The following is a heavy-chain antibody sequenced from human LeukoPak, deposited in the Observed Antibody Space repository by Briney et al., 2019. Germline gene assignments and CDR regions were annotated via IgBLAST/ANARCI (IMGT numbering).Heavy chain of an antibody. CDR3: ARRRSKAYEN. V-gene: IGHV3-53*01. CDR2: ISSGSST. D-gene: IGHD3-22*01. CDR1: GFTVSSHY. Sequence: GGSLRLSCAASGFTVSSHYMTWVRQAPGKGLEWVSLISSGSSTYYADSVKGRFTIPRDNSKNTLYLQLNSLRADDTAVYYCARRRSKAYENWGQGTLATVSS. J-gene: IGHJ4*02.